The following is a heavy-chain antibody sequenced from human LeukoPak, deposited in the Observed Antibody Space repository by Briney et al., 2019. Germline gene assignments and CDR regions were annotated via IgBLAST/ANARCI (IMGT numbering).Heavy chain of an antibody. D-gene: IGHD4-11*01. J-gene: IGHJ4*02. Sequence: GGSLRLSCAASGFTFSSYGMYWVRQAPGKGLEWVAVISYDGSNKYYADSVKGRFTISRDNSKNTLYLQMNSLRAEDTAVYYCARILPDTVTADYWGQGTLVTVSS. CDR1: GFTFSSYG. CDR3: ARILPDTVTADY. CDR2: ISYDGSNK. V-gene: IGHV3-30*03.